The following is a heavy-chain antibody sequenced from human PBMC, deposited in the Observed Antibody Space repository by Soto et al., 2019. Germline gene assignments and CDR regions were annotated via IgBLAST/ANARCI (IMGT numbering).Heavy chain of an antibody. Sequence: QITLKESGPTLVKPTQTLTLTCTISGFSLSTRGVGVGWIRQPPGKTLAWLALIYWDDDKHSSQSLKSRLTITKDTSKNQVVLTMTNMDPVDTATYYRAHRAFDHYEILTGLDYWGQGTLVTVSS. CDR3: AHRAFDHYEILTGLDY. D-gene: IGHD3-9*01. CDR1: GFSLSTRGVG. V-gene: IGHV2-5*02. J-gene: IGHJ4*02. CDR2: IYWDDDK.